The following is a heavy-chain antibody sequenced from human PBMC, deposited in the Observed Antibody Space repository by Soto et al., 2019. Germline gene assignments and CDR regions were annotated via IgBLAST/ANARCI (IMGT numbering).Heavy chain of an antibody. CDR1: GGSVSGGSYY. CDR2: IYFSGRT. J-gene: IGHJ4*02. Sequence: PSETLSLTCTVSGGSVSGGSYYWNWIRQPPGKGLEWIGYIYFSGRTNYNPSLKSRVTISIDTSKNQFSLKLSSVTAADTAVYYCARGRYDILTGYKSEFDYWGQGTLVTVSS. V-gene: IGHV4-61*01. CDR3: ARGRYDILTGYKSEFDY. D-gene: IGHD3-9*01.